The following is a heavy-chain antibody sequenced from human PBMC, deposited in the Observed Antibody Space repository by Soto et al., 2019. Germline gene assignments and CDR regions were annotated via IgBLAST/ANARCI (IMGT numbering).Heavy chain of an antibody. Sequence: SETLSLTCAVYGESFSGYYWSWIRQPPGKGLEWIGEINHSGSTNYNPSLKSRVTISIDTSKNQFSLKLSSVTAADTAVYYCAAGRITMVRGVIEYYYGMDVWGQGTTVTVSS. CDR1: GESFSGYY. V-gene: IGHV4-34*01. CDR3: AAGRITMVRGVIEYYYGMDV. D-gene: IGHD3-10*01. CDR2: INHSGST. J-gene: IGHJ6*02.